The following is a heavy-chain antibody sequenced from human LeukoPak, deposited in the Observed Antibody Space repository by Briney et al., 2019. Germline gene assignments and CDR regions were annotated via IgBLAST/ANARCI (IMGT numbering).Heavy chain of an antibody. CDR2: ISAYNGNT. Sequence: ASVKVSCKASGYTFTSYGISWVRQAPGQGLEWMGWISAYNGNTNYAQKLQGRVTMITDTSTSTAYMELRSLRSDDTAVYYCARASPYYYDSSVPYYFDYWGQGTLVTVSS. CDR3: ARASPYYYDSSVPYYFDY. D-gene: IGHD3-22*01. V-gene: IGHV1-18*01. J-gene: IGHJ4*02. CDR1: GYTFTSYG.